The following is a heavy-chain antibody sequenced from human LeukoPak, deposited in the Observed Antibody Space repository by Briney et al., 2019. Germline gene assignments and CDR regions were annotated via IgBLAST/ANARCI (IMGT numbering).Heavy chain of an antibody. CDR2: IIPILGTA. CDR3: ARGFMARGCWFDP. CDR1: GGTFSSYA. Sequence: ASVKVSCKASGGTFSSYAISWVRQAPGQGLEWMGGIIPILGTANYAQKFQGRVTITADVSTSTAYMELSSLRSEDTAVYYCARGFMARGCWFDPWGQGTLVTVSS. V-gene: IGHV1-69*13. J-gene: IGHJ5*02. D-gene: IGHD3-10*01.